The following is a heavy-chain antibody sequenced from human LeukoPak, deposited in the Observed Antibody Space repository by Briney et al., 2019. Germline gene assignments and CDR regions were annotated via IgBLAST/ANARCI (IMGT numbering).Heavy chain of an antibody. Sequence: SETLSLTCAVYGGSFSGYYWSWIRQPPGKGLEWIGEINHSGSTNYNPSLKSRVTISVDTSKNQFSLKLSSVTAAGTAVYYCARATLLRRWFDPWGQGTLVTVSS. J-gene: IGHJ5*02. CDR2: INHSGST. CDR3: ARATLLRRWFDP. D-gene: IGHD2-15*01. V-gene: IGHV4-34*01. CDR1: GGSFSGYY.